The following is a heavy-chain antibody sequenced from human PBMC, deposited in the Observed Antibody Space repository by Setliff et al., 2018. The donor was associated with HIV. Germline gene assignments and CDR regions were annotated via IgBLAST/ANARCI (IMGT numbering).Heavy chain of an antibody. CDR2: IHYSGSS. J-gene: IGHJ5*02. V-gene: IGHV4-59*01. CDR1: GGSITGNY. CDR3: ARGLRVYDYVWGSYRQNWFDP. Sequence: SETLSLTCTVSGGSITGNYWSWIRQPPGKGLEWIGYIHYSGSSNYNPSLKSRVSISLDTSKKQVSLKLNSVTAADTAVYYCARGLRVYDYVWGSYRQNWFDPWGQGTLVTVSS. D-gene: IGHD3-16*01.